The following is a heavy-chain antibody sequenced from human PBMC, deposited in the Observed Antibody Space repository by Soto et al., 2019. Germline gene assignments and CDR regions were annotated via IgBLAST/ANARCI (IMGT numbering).Heavy chain of an antibody. Sequence: QVQLQESGPGLVKPSQTLSLTCTVSGGSISSGAYYWSWIRQHPGKGLEWIGYIYYRGSTYYNPSLKSRVTISVDTSKNQFALKLSSVTAADTAVYYCARDHGGNWDAFDIWGQGTMVTVSS. J-gene: IGHJ3*02. CDR1: GGSISSGAYY. D-gene: IGHD2-15*01. V-gene: IGHV4-31*03. CDR2: IYYRGST. CDR3: ARDHGGNWDAFDI.